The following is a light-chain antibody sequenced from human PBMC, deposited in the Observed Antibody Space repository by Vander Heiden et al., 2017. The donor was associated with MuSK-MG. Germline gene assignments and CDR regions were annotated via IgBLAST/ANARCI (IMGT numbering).Light chain of an antibody. Sequence: VMTQSPDSLAVSLGERATINCKSSQSVLYSSNNKNYLAWYQQKPGQPPKLLIYWASTRESGVPDRFSGSGSGTDFTLTISSLQAEDVAVYYCQQYYSSPRTFGQGTKVEIK. CDR1: QSVLYSSNNKNY. CDR3: QQYYSSPRT. V-gene: IGKV4-1*01. J-gene: IGKJ1*01. CDR2: WAS.